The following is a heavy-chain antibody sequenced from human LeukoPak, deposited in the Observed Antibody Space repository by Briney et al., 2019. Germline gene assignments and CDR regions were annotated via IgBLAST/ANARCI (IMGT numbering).Heavy chain of an antibody. Sequence: ASVKVSCKASGYTFTGYYMHWVRQAPGRGLEWMGWINPNSGGTNYAQKFQGWVTMTRDTSISTAYMELSRLRSDDTAVYYCARERGIAAAGYYYYYGMDVWGQGTTVTVSS. V-gene: IGHV1-2*04. J-gene: IGHJ6*02. D-gene: IGHD6-13*01. CDR1: GYTFTGYY. CDR2: INPNSGGT. CDR3: ARERGIAAAGYYYYYGMDV.